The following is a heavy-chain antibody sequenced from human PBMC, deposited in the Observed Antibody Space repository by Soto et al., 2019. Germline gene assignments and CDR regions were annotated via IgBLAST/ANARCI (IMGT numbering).Heavy chain of an antibody. CDR2: ISSSGTTI. CDR1: GFTFSSYA. Sequence: PGGSLRLSCAASGFTFSSYAMSWVRQAPGKGLEWVSEISSSGTTIYYADSVKGRVTISRDNAKNSLYLQMNSLRGEDTAVYHCARGLTIFGVINNWFDPWGQGTLVTVSS. J-gene: IGHJ5*02. CDR3: ARGLTIFGVINNWFDP. D-gene: IGHD3-3*01. V-gene: IGHV3-48*03.